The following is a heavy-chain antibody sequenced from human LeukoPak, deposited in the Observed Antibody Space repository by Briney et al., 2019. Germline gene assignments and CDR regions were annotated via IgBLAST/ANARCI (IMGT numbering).Heavy chain of an antibody. Sequence: ASVKVSCKASGYTFSNYGISWVRQAPGQGLEWVGWIRGDNGDTNYAQKLQGRVTMTTDTSTSTAYMELRSLGSDETAVYYCARVDLLTGYYFFDYWGQGTLVTVSS. D-gene: IGHD3-9*01. CDR1: GYTFSNYG. J-gene: IGHJ4*02. CDR3: ARVDLLTGYYFFDY. V-gene: IGHV1-18*01. CDR2: IRGDNGDT.